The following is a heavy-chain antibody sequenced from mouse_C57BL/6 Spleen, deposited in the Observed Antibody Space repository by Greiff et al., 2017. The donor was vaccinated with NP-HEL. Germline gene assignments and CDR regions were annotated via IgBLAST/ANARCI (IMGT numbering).Heavy chain of an antibody. CDR2: ISSGGDYI. CDR3: TRDRLYYDYYYYYAMDY. D-gene: IGHD2-4*01. V-gene: IGHV5-9-1*02. CDR1: GFTFSSYA. Sequence: DVMLVESGEGLVKPGGSLKLSCAASGFTFSSYAMSWVRQTPEKRLEWVAYISSGGDYIYYADTVKGRFTISRDNARNTLYLQMSSLKSEDTAMYYCTRDRLYYDYYYYYAMDYWGQGTSVTVSS. J-gene: IGHJ4*01.